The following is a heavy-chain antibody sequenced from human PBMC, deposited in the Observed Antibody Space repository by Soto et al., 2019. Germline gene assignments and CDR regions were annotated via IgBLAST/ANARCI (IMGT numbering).Heavy chain of an antibody. D-gene: IGHD6-6*01. CDR2: IYYSGST. Sequence: QLQLQESGPGLVKPSETQSLTCTVSGGSISSSSYYWGWIRQPPGKGLEWIGSIYYSGSTYYNPSLKSRVTISVDTSKNQFSLKLSSVTAADTAVYYCASFISARPIDAFDIWGQGTMVTVSS. CDR3: ASFISARPIDAFDI. J-gene: IGHJ3*02. CDR1: GGSISSSSYY. V-gene: IGHV4-39*01.